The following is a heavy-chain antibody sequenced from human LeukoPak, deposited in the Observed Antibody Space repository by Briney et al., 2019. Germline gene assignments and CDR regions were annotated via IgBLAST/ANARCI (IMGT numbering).Heavy chain of an antibody. CDR3: ARLISVSDWFDP. CDR1: GGSISSYY. D-gene: IGHD3/OR15-3a*01. J-gene: IGHJ5*02. Sequence: SETLSLTCTVSGGSISSYYWSWIRQPPGKGLEWIGYIYYSGSTNYNPSLQSRVTISVDTSKNQFSLKLSSVTAADTAVYYCARLISVSDWFDPWGQGTLVTVSS. V-gene: IGHV4-59*01. CDR2: IYYSGST.